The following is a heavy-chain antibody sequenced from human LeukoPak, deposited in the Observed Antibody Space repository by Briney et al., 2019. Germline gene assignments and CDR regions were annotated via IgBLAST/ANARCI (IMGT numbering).Heavy chain of an antibody. D-gene: IGHD3-10*01. Sequence: SETLSLTCTVSGGSISSYYWSWIRQPAGKGLEWIGRIYTSGSTNYNPSLKSRVTMSVDTSKNQFSLKLSSVTAADTAVYYCARHGSGSYSADPPYYYYYYMDVWGKGTTVSVSS. V-gene: IGHV4-4*07. CDR3: ARHGSGSYSADPPYYYYYYMDV. CDR2: IYTSGST. CDR1: GGSISSYY. J-gene: IGHJ6*03.